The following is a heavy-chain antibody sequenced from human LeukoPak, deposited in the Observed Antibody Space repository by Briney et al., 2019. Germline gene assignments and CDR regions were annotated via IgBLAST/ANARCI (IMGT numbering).Heavy chain of an antibody. CDR3: AINGSPLRYFDWFFQ. J-gene: IGHJ5*02. Sequence: HPGGSLRLSCAASGFTFSSYAMSWVRQAPGKGLEWVSAISGSGGSTYYADSVKGRFTISRDNSKNTLYLQMNSLRAEDTAVYYCAINGSPLRYFDWFFQWGQGTLVTVSS. D-gene: IGHD3-9*01. V-gene: IGHV3-23*01. CDR2: ISGSGGST. CDR1: GFTFSSYA.